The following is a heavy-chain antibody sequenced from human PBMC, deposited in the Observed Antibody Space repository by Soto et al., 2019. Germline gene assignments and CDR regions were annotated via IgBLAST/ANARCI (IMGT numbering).Heavy chain of an antibody. D-gene: IGHD3-16*02. CDR2: IYYSGST. Sequence: QLQLQESGPGLVKPSETLSLTCTVSGGSISSSSYYWGWIRQPPGKGLEWIGSIYYSGSTYYNPSLKSRVTISVDTSKNQFSLKLSSVTAADTAVYYCASSTYIWGSYRSDKFDYWGQGTLVTVSS. CDR1: GGSISSSSYY. CDR3: ASSTYIWGSYRSDKFDY. V-gene: IGHV4-39*01. J-gene: IGHJ4*02.